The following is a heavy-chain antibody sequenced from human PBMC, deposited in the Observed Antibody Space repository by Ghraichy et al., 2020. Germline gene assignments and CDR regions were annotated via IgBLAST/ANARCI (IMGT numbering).Heavy chain of an antibody. Sequence: ASVKVSCKASGYTFTGYYMHWVRQAPGQGLEWMGWINPNSGGTNYAQKFQGRVTMTRDTSISTAYMELSRLRSDDTAVYYCAKGAGSYRPFTVVDYYYYYGMDVWGQGTTVTVSS. CDR2: INPNSGGT. CDR1: GYTFTGYY. D-gene: IGHD1-26*01. V-gene: IGHV1-2*02. J-gene: IGHJ6*02. CDR3: AKGAGSYRPFTVVDYYYYYGMDV.